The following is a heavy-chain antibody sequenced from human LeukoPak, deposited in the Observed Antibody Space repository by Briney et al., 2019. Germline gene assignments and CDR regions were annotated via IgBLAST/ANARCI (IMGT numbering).Heavy chain of an antibody. CDR3: GDKVVPTYEY. V-gene: IGHV3-74*01. D-gene: IGHD2-15*01. CDR1: GFTFSTYW. Sequence: PGVTLSLSCAAYGFTFSTYWMHWVRQAQGKGLVWVSRVSSDGSGSHRRSTTYADSVKGRFTLSRDKAKNTLYLQMNSLRAEDTVVYDCGDKVVPTYEYSGQGTPVTVS. J-gene: IGHJ4*02. CDR2: VSSDGSGSHRRST.